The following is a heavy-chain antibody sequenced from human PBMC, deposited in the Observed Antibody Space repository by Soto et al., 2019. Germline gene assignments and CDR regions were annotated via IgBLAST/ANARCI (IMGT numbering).Heavy chain of an antibody. CDR1: GDSVSSGTYF. CDR3: ARDGGDERSFDS. CDR2: VYYSGST. V-gene: IGHV4-61*01. J-gene: IGHJ4*02. Sequence: QVQLQESGPGLVKPSETLSLTCTVSGDSVSSGTYFWSWIRQPPGTGLEWIGYVYYSGSTNYNPTLKSRLTMSVDTSKNQFSLKLSSVTAADTAVYYCARDGGDERSFDSWGPGTLVTVSS. D-gene: IGHD2-21*02.